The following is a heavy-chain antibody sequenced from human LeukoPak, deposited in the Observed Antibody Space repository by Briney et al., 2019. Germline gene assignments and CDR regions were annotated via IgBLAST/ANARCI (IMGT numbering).Heavy chain of an antibody. CDR1: GYTFTSYG. CDR3: ARPQATAAGYYFDS. CDR2: INPYSGDT. J-gene: IGHJ4*02. Sequence: ASVKVSCKASGYTFTSYGFSWVRQAPGQGLEWVGWINPYSGDTDYAQNLRGRVTLTTDTSTSTAYMELRSLRPDDSAVYYCARPQATAAGYYFDSWGQGTLVSVSS. V-gene: IGHV1-18*01. D-gene: IGHD6-13*01.